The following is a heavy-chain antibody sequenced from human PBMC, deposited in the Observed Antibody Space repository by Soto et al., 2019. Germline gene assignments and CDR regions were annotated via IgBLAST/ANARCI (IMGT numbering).Heavy chain of an antibody. D-gene: IGHD6-6*01. CDR2: IYYSGST. CDR1: GGSISNYY. Sequence: SETLSLTCTVSGGSISNYYWSWIRQPPGKGLEWIGYIYYSGSTNYNPSLKSRVTISVDTSKNQFSLKLSSVTAADTAVYYCARASMKYSRANWFDPWGQGTLVTVSS. J-gene: IGHJ5*02. V-gene: IGHV4-59*01. CDR3: ARASMKYSRANWFDP.